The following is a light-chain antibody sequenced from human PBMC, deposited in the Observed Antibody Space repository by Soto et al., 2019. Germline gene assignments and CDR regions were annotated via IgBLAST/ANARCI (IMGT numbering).Light chain of an antibody. CDR3: QSYDNSHDWDVV. CDR1: SSDVGGYNY. J-gene: IGLJ2*01. Sequence: QSALTQPASVSGSPGQSITISCTGTSSDVGGYNYVSWYQQHPGKAPKLMIYDVSNRPSGVPDRFSGSKSGTSASLAITGLQAEDEADYYCQSYDNSHDWDVVFGGGTKVTVL. CDR2: DVS. V-gene: IGLV2-14*01.